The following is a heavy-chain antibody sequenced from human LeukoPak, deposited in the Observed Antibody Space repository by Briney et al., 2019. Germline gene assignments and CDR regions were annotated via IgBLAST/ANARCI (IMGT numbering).Heavy chain of an antibody. V-gene: IGHV3-23*01. CDR1: GFTFSSYW. J-gene: IGHJ4*02. CDR2: ISGSDDNT. Sequence: GGSLRLSCAASGFTFSSYWMSWVRQAPGKGLEWVSTISGSDDNTYYADSVKGRFTISRDISKNTLYLQINSLRADDTAVYYCANDFDHWGQGTLVTVSS. CDR3: ANDFDH.